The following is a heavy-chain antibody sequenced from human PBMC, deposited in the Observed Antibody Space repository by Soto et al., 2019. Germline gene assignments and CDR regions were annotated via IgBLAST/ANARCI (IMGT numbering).Heavy chain of an antibody. CDR2: IYHSGST. CDR1: GYSISSGYY. CDR3: AREAARPGGGFDY. Sequence: PSETLSLTCAVSGYSISSGYYWGWIRQPPGKGLEWIGSIYHSGSTYYNPSLKSRVTISVDTSKNQFSLKLSSVTAADTAVYYCAREAARPGGGFDYWGQGTLVTVSS. J-gene: IGHJ4*02. V-gene: IGHV4-38-2*02. D-gene: IGHD6-6*01.